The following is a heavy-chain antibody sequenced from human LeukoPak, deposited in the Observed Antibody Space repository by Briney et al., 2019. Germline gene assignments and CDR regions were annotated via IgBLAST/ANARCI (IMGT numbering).Heavy chain of an antibody. J-gene: IGHJ1*01. CDR2: IKSKTDGGTT. Sequence: GGSLRLSCAASGFTFSNAWMSWVRQAPGKGLEWVGRIKSKTDGGTTDYAAPVKGRFTISRDDSKNTLYLQMNSLKTEDTAVYYCTTEMERTYYYDSSGYYSEYFQHWGQGTLVTVYS. V-gene: IGHV3-15*01. CDR3: TTEMERTYYYDSSGYYSEYFQH. CDR1: GFTFSNAW. D-gene: IGHD3-22*01.